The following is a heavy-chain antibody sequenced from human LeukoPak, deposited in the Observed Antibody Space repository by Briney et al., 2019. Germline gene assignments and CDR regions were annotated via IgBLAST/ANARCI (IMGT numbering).Heavy chain of an antibody. Sequence: PSQTLSLTCTVSGGSISSGTYYWSWIRQPPGKGLEWIGYIYYSGSTYYKPSLRSRLTISVDTSRNQSSLELSSVTAADTAVYYCARGLQFYYGTGSYVFDYWGQGTLVSVSS. D-gene: IGHD3-10*01. V-gene: IGHV4-30-4*01. CDR3: ARGLQFYYGTGSYVFDY. CDR2: IYYSGST. CDR1: GGSISSGTYY. J-gene: IGHJ4*02.